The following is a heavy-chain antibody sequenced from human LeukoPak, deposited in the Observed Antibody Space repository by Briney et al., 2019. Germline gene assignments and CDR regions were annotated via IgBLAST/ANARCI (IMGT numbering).Heavy chain of an antibody. J-gene: IGHJ3*02. CDR1: GYTFTGYY. D-gene: IGHD2-15*01. CDR3: ARDGSLAVVEAFDI. CDR2: INPNSGGT. Sequence: ASVKVSCKASGYTFTGYYMHWVRYAPGQGLEWMGWINPNSGGTNYAQKFQGRVTMTRDTSISTAYMELSRLRSDDTAVCYCARDGSLAVVEAFDIWGQGTMVTVSS. V-gene: IGHV1-2*02.